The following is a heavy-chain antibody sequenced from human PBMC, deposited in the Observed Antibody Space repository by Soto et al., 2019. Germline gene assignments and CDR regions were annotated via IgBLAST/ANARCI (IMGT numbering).Heavy chain of an antibody. J-gene: IGHJ6*02. D-gene: IGHD2-15*01. CDR2: IYYSGST. V-gene: IGHV4-59*01. CDR3: ARVGYCRGGSCYSDYYYGMDV. Sequence: SETLSLTCTVSGGSISGYYWSWIRQPPGKGLEWIGYIYYSGSTNYNPSLKSRVTTSVDTSKKQFSLKLSSVTAADTAVYYCARVGYCRGGSCYSDYYYGMDVWGQGTTVTVYS. CDR1: GGSISGYY.